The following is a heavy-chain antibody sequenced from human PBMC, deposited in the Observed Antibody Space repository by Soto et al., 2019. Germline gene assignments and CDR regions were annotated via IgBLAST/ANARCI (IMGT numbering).Heavy chain of an antibody. V-gene: IGHV4-34*01. CDR3: ARAGAGYYYYYGLDV. CDR1: GGSFSGYY. J-gene: IGHJ6*02. D-gene: IGHD7-27*01. Sequence: SETLSLTCAVYGGSFSGYYWNWIRQPPGKGLEWIGEINHSGSTNYNPSLKSRVTITADTSKNQFSLKLSSVTRADTAVYSCARAGAGYYYYYGLDVWGQGTTVTVSS. CDR2: INHSGST.